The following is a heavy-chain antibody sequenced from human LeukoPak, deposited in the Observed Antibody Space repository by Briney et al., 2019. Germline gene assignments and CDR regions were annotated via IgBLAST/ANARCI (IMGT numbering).Heavy chain of an antibody. D-gene: IGHD1-26*01. J-gene: IGHJ3*02. CDR2: IYTSGST. CDR1: GGSISSYY. CDR3: AREADSGSPDAFDI. V-gene: IGHV4-4*07. Sequence: PSETLSLTCTVSGGSISSYYWSWIRQPAGKGLEWIGRIYTSGSTNYNPSLKSRVTMSVDTSKNQFSLKLSSVTAADTAVYYCAREADSGSPDAFDIWGQGTMVTVSS.